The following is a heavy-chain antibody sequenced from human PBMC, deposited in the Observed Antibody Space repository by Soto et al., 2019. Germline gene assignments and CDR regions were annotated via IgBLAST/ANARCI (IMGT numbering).Heavy chain of an antibody. V-gene: IGHV4-59*01. Sequence: SETLSLTCTVSGGSISSYYWSWIRQPPGKGLEWIGYIYYSGSTNYNPSPKSRVTISVDTSKNQFSLKLSSVTAADTAVYYCAGSYYYDSIADYWGQGTLVTVSS. D-gene: IGHD3-22*01. CDR2: IYYSGST. CDR3: AGSYYYDSIADY. CDR1: GGSISSYY. J-gene: IGHJ4*02.